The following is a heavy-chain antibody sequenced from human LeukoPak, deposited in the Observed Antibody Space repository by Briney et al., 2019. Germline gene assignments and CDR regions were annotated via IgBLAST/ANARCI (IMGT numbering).Heavy chain of an antibody. CDR2: ISVGSSTI. Sequence: PGGSLRLSCAASEFTFSTYSMNWVRQAPGKGLEWVSSISVGSSTIYYADSVKGRFTISRDNAKNSLYLQMNSLRAEDTAVYYCARVVSPYGSGSHTIDYWGQGTLVTVSS. CDR1: EFTFSTYS. D-gene: IGHD3-10*01. CDR3: ARVVSPYGSGSHTIDY. V-gene: IGHV3-21*01. J-gene: IGHJ4*02.